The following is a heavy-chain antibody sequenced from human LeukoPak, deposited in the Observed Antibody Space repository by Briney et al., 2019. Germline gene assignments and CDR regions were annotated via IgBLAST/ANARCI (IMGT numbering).Heavy chain of an antibody. Sequence: PSETLSLTCTVSGGSISSSSYYWGWIRQPPGKGLEWIGSIYYSGSTYYNPSLKSRVTISVDTSKNQFSLKLSSATAADTAVYYCARRGNIVVVPAAVDYWGQGTLVTVSS. CDR2: IYYSGST. V-gene: IGHV4-39*01. CDR3: ARRGNIVVVPAAVDY. D-gene: IGHD2-2*01. J-gene: IGHJ4*02. CDR1: GGSISSSSYY.